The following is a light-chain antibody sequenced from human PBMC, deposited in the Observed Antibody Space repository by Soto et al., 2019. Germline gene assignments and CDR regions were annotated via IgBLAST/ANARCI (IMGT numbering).Light chain of an antibody. CDR2: WAS. V-gene: IGKV4-1*01. CDR1: QSVLYSSNNKNY. Sequence: DIVMTQSPDSLAVSLGERATINCKSSQSVLYSSNNKNYLAWYQQKPGQPPKLLIFWASTRESGVPDRFSGSGSGTDFTLTIISLQAEDVAVYYCQQYYSTLTWTFGQGTKVEIK. CDR3: QQYYSTLTWT. J-gene: IGKJ1*01.